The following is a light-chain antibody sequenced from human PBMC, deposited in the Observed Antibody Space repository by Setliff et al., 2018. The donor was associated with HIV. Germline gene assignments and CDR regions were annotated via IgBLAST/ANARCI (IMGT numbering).Light chain of an antibody. V-gene: IGLV2-23*01. CDR3: CSNTGSNTYV. CDR1: SGDVGRYNL. CDR2: QAS. J-gene: IGLJ1*01. Sequence: QSALAQPASVSGSPGRSITISCTGTSGDVGRYNLVSWYQQQPGKPPKLMIYQASKRPSGVSNRFSGSKSGNTASLTISGLQVEDEADYYCCSNTGSNTYVFGTGTKVTVL.